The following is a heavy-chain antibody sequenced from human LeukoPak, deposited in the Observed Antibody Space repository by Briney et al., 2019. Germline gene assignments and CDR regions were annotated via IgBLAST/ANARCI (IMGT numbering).Heavy chain of an antibody. CDR1: GFTFSSYA. D-gene: IGHD3-10*01. Sequence: PGRSLRLSCAASGFTFSSYAMHWVRLAPGKGLEWVAVISYDGSNKYYADSVKGRFTISRDNSKNTLYLQMNSLRAEDTAVYYCARAGYYGSGSYPRLSYYGMDVWGQGTTVTVSS. J-gene: IGHJ6*02. CDR2: ISYDGSNK. CDR3: ARAGYYGSGSYPRLSYYGMDV. V-gene: IGHV3-30-3*01.